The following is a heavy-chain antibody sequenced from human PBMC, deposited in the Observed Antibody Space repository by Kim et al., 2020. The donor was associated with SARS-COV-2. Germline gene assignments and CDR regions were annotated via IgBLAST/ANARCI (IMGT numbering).Heavy chain of an antibody. CDR3: ARDRIAAADIDY. V-gene: IGHV4-39*07. D-gene: IGHD6-13*01. J-gene: IGHJ4*02. Sequence: YHNPSLKSRVTISVDTAKNQFSLKLSSVTAADTAVYYCARDRIAAADIDYWGQGTLVTVSS.